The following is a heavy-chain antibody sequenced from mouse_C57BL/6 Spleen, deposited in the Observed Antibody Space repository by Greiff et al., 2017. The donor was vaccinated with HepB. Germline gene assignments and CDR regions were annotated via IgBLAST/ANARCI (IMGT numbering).Heavy chain of an antibody. V-gene: IGHV1-81*01. Sequence: QVHVKQSGAELARPGASVKLSCKASGYTFTSYGISWVKQRTGQGLEWIGEIYPRSGNTYYNEKLKGKATLTADKSSSTAYMELRSLTSEDSAVYFCAEGDYDGFYYAMDYWGKGTSVTVSS. CDR3: AEGDYDGFYYAMDY. D-gene: IGHD2-4*01. J-gene: IGHJ4*01. CDR1: GYTFTSYG. CDR2: IYPRSGNT.